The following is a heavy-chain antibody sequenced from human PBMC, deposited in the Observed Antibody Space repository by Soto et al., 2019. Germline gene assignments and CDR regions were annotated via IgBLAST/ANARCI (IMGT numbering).Heavy chain of an antibody. Sequence: PSETLSLTCAVYGGSFSGYYWSWIRQPPGKGLEWIGEINNSGSTNYNPSLKSRVTISVATSKNQFSLKLSSVTAADTAVYYWAIPNEYYDYVWGGYRYTAPFDYWGQGTLVTVSS. CDR2: INNSGST. CDR3: AIPNEYYDYVWGGYRYTAPFDY. CDR1: GGSFSGYY. V-gene: IGHV4-34*01. D-gene: IGHD3-16*02. J-gene: IGHJ4*02.